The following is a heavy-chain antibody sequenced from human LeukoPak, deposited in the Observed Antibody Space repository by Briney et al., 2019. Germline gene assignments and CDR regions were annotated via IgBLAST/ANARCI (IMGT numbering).Heavy chain of an antibody. CDR1: GYSISSGYY. V-gene: IGHV4-38-2*02. Sequence: PSETLSLTCTVSGYSISSGYYWGWIRQPPGKGLEWIGSIYHSGSTYYNPSLKSRVTISVDTSKNQFSLKLSFVTAADTAVYYCARGPSYYGSGSYLAFDYWGQGTLVTVSS. CDR3: ARGPSYYGSGSYLAFDY. CDR2: IYHSGST. D-gene: IGHD3-10*01. J-gene: IGHJ4*02.